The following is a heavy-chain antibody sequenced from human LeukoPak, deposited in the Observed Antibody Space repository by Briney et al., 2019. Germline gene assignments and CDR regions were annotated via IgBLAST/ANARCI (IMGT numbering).Heavy chain of an antibody. CDR1: GFTFSSYS. CDR2: ISSSSSYI. Sequence: PGGSLRLSCAASGFTFSSYSMNWVRQAPGKGLEWVSSISSSSSYIYYADSVKGRFTISRDNAKNSLYLQMNSLRAEDTAVYYCARDQGDSSGWYIGPYYYYYYGMDAWGQGTTVTVSS. CDR3: ARDQGDSSGWYIGPYYYYYYGMDA. D-gene: IGHD6-19*01. J-gene: IGHJ6*02. V-gene: IGHV3-21*01.